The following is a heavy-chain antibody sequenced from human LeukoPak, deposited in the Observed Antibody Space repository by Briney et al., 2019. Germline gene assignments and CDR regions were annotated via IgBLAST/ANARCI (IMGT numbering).Heavy chain of an antibody. Sequence: LSGGSLRLSCAASGFTLSSYAMHWVRQAPGKGLEWVAVISYDGSNKYYADSVKGRFTISRDNSKNTLYLQMNSLRAEDTAVYYCARDGDVSYWGQGTLVTVSS. CDR2: ISYDGSNK. CDR1: GFTLSSYA. V-gene: IGHV3-30-3*01. J-gene: IGHJ4*02. CDR3: ARDGDVSY. D-gene: IGHD3-3*01.